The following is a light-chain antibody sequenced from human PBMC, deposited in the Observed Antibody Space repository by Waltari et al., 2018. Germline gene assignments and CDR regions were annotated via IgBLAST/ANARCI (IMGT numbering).Light chain of an antibody. CDR3: QVWDDVTDSGV. J-gene: IGLJ3*02. V-gene: IGLV3-21*04. CDR1: NIGSKS. CDR2: CDS. Sequence: YVLTQPPSVSVDPGKTARLTCGGDNIGSKSVNWYQQKPGQAPVLVMFCDSDRPAEIPERFSGANSGNTATLTIGWVEAGDEADYHCQVWDDVTDSGVFGGGTKLTVL.